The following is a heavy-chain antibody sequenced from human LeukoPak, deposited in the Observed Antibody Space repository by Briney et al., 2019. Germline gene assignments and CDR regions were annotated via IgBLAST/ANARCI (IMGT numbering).Heavy chain of an antibody. V-gene: IGHV1-2*02. CDR2: VNPNSGGT. Sequence: ASVKVSCKASGYTFTGYYMHWVRQAPGQGLEWMGWVNPNSGGTNYAQKFQGRVTMTRDTSISTAYMELSGLRSDDTAVYYCAMGYDSSGHYSIFDYWGQGTLVTVSS. J-gene: IGHJ4*02. CDR1: GYTFTGYY. D-gene: IGHD3-22*01. CDR3: AMGYDSSGHYSIFDY.